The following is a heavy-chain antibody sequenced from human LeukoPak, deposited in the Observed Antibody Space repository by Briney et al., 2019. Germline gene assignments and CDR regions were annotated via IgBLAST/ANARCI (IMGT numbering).Heavy chain of an antibody. CDR1: GFTFSGSA. CDR3: TRFNQEPYGMDV. J-gene: IGHJ6*02. V-gene: IGHV3-73*01. Sequence: GGSLRLPCAASGFTFSGSAMHWVRQASGKGLEWVGRIRSKANNYATAYAASVEGRFTISRDDSKNTAYLQMNSLKSEDTAVYYCTRFNQEPYGMDVWGQGTTVTVSS. CDR2: IRSKANNYAT. D-gene: IGHD1-14*01.